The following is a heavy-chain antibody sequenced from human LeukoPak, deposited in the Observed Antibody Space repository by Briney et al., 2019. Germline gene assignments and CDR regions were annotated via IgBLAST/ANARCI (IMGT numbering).Heavy chain of an antibody. CDR2: IYYTGST. J-gene: IGHJ6*03. Sequence: SETLSLTCTVSGGSINCYYWSRIRQPPGKGLEWIGYIYYTGSTNYNPSLKSRVTISVDTSKNRFSLRLSSVTAADTAVYYCARRRGVAAAGAYYYYMDVWGKGTTVTVSS. V-gene: IGHV4-59*01. CDR1: GGSINCYY. D-gene: IGHD6-13*01. CDR3: ARRRGVAAAGAYYYYMDV.